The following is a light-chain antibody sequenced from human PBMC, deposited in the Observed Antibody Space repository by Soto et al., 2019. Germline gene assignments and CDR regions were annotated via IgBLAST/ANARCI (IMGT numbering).Light chain of an antibody. CDR1: QSIRSW. J-gene: IGKJ1*01. CDR2: DAS. V-gene: IGKV1-5*01. Sequence: DLQMTQSPSTLSASVGDRVTITCRASQSIRSWLAWYQQKPGKAPKLLIYDASSLESGGPSRFSGSGSGTEFTLTISSLQPDDFAPYYCQQYNSYPWTFGQGTKVEIK. CDR3: QQYNSYPWT.